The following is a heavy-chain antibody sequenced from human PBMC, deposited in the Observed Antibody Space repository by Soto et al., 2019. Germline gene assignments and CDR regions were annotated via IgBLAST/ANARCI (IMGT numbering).Heavy chain of an antibody. Sequence: PSETLSLACTVSGVSVSLYYWSWIRQPPGKGLEWIAYSFYSGKTDYDPSLKSRVAISVDTSKDQFSLKLTSVTAADTAVYYCVRHAPDFDWSSQFAYWGQGTQVTVSS. J-gene: IGHJ4*02. CDR1: GVSVSLYY. CDR2: SFYSGKT. D-gene: IGHD3-9*01. V-gene: IGHV4-59*08. CDR3: VRHAPDFDWSSQFAY.